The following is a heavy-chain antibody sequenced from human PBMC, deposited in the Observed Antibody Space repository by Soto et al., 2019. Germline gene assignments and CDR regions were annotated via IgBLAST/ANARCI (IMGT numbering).Heavy chain of an antibody. CDR1: GFTFSSYA. Sequence: GGSLRLSCAASGFTFSSYAMHWVRQAPGKGLEWVAVISYDGSNKYYADSVKGRFTISRDNSKNTLYLQMNSLRAEDTAVYYCAYGYSSPNWGQGTLVTVSS. D-gene: IGHD6-13*01. CDR3: AYGYSSPN. CDR2: ISYDGSNK. V-gene: IGHV3-30-3*01. J-gene: IGHJ4*02.